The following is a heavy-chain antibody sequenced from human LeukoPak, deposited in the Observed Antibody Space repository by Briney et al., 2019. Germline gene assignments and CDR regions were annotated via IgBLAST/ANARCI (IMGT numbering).Heavy chain of an antibody. CDR2: INPTGANT. CDR3: AKHQDSYGDSLFDS. V-gene: IGHV3-23*01. Sequence: GGSLRLSCAASGFTFSNYAVNWVRHAPGKGLEWVSAINPTGANTYYADSVKGRFTISRDNSKDTMYLQMSSLRVDDTAVYYCAKHQDSYGDSLFDSWGQGTLVTVSS. J-gene: IGHJ4*02. CDR1: GFTFSNYA. D-gene: IGHD4-17*01.